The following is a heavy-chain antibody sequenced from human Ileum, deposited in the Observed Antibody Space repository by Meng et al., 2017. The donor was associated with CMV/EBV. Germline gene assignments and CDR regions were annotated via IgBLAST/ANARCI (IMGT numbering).Heavy chain of an antibody. Sequence: QPHESGPVRVSRSQPLSLTCTASCGSIRNVYWSWIRQPAGKGLEWIGLIYTGGSPNYNPSLYSRVTMSLDTSKNQFSLKLNSVTAADTAVYYCARLNYYDSREFDYWGQGTLVTVSS. CDR1: CGSIRNVY. CDR3: ARLNYYDSREFDY. J-gene: IGHJ4*02. CDR2: IYTGGSP. D-gene: IGHD3-22*01. V-gene: IGHV4-4*07.